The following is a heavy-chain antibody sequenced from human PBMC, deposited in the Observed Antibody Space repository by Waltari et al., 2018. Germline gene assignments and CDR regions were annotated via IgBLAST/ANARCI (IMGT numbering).Heavy chain of an antibody. CDR1: GGTSKSHA. CDR2: ITPRYGST. CDR3: ARDLGGEAPLAF. J-gene: IGHJ4*02. Sequence: QVQVVQSGAEVKKPGSSVKVSCKASGGTSKSHALGWVRQVYGQGLEWLGGITPRYGSTFYSPKFEGRVIMSADTLSGRIYMDLAGLTTEDTAVYYCARDLGGEAPLAFWGQGTLVSVS. V-gene: IGHV1-69*14.